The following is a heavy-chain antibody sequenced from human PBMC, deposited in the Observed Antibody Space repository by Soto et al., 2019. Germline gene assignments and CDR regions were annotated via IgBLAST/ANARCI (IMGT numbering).Heavy chain of an antibody. CDR1: GGSISSHY. CDR3: ARDGREASGMDV. D-gene: IGHD1-26*01. V-gene: IGHV4-59*11. Sequence: PSETLSLTCTVSGGSISSHYWSWVRQAPGKGLEWIGHIYYRGSTTYNPSHRRRSTISVETSNNQFSLKLNSVTTADTAVYYCARDGREASGMDVWGQGTKVTVSS. CDR2: IYYRGST. J-gene: IGHJ6*02.